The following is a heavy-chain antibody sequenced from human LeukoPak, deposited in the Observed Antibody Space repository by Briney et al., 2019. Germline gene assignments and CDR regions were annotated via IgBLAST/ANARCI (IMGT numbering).Heavy chain of an antibody. CDR3: ARDSSGYYSVYAFDI. J-gene: IGHJ3*02. CDR2: IYSGGST. CDR1: GFTFDDYA. D-gene: IGHD3-22*01. Sequence: PGESLRLSCAASGFTFDDYAMHWVRQAPGKGLEWVSVIYSGGSTYYADSVKGRFTISRDNSKNTLYLQMNSLRAEDTAVYYCARDSSGYYSVYAFDIWGQGTMVTVSS. V-gene: IGHV3-53*01.